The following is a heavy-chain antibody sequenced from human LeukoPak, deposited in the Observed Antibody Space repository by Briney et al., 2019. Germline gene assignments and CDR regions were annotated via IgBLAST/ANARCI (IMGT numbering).Heavy chain of an antibody. CDR3: AREELDSSGYSFDY. J-gene: IGHJ4*02. CDR2: ISSSSSYT. D-gene: IGHD3-22*01. V-gene: IGHV3-11*06. CDR1: GFTFSDYY. Sequence: GGSLRLSCAASGFTFSDYYMSWIRQAPGKGLEWVSYISSSSSYTNYADSMKGRFTISRDNAKNSLYLQMNSLRAEDTAVYYCAREELDSSGYSFDYWGQGTLVTVSS.